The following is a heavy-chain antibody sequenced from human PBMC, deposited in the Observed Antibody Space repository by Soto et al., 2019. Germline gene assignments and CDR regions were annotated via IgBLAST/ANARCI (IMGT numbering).Heavy chain of an antibody. D-gene: IGHD2-2*01. CDR3: ARESRNGGYCSSTSCYPAAWWLDP. CDR2: IYYSGST. Sequence: SETLSLTCTVSGGSISSGDYYWSWIRQPPGKGLEWIGYIYYSGSTYYNPSLKSRVTISVDTSKNQFSLKLSSVTAADTAVYYCARESRNGGYCSSTSCYPAAWWLDPWGQGTLVTVSS. V-gene: IGHV4-30-4*01. CDR1: GGSISSGDYY. J-gene: IGHJ5*02.